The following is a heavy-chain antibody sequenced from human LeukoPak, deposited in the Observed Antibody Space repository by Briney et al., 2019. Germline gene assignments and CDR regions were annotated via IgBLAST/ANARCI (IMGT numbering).Heavy chain of an antibody. Sequence: SETLSLTCTVPGGSISTYYWSWIRQPPGKGLEWIAYIYYSGSTKYNPSLKSRVTISVDTSKNQFSLKLSSVTAADTAVYYCARGEPGFGADYWGQGTLVTVSS. CDR3: ARGEPGFGADY. D-gene: IGHD3-10*01. J-gene: IGHJ4*02. V-gene: IGHV4-59*08. CDR2: IYYSGST. CDR1: GGSISTYY.